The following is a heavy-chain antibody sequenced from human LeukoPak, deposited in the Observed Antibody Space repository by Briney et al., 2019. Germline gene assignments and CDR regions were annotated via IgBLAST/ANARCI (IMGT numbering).Heavy chain of an antibody. Sequence: PSETLSLTXTVSGGSISGYYWSWIRQPPGKGLEWIGYIYYTGSTNYNPSLKSRVTISVDTSKKQFSLRLTSVTAADTAVYYCARGTYWYFDLWGRGTLVTVSS. J-gene: IGHJ2*01. V-gene: IGHV4-59*01. CDR2: IYYTGST. CDR3: ARGTYWYFDL. CDR1: GGSISGYY.